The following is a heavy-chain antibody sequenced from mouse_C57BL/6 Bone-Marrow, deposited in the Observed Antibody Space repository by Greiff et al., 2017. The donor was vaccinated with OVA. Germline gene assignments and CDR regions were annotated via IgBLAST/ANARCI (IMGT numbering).Heavy chain of an antibody. J-gene: IGHJ4*01. CDR1: GSTFTSYG. CDR3: ASPYYGSSLYAMDY. CDR2: IYIGNGYT. D-gene: IGHD1-1*01. Sequence: EVQGVESGAELVRPGSSVKMSCKTSGSTFTSYGINWVQQRPGQGLEWIGYIYIGNGYTEYNEKFKGKATLTSDTSSSTAYMQLSSLTSEDSAIYFCASPYYGSSLYAMDYWGQGTSVTVSS. V-gene: IGHV1-58*01.